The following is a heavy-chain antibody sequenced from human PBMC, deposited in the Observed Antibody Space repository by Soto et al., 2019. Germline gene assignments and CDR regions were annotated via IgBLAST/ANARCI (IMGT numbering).Heavy chain of an antibody. V-gene: IGHV4-30-4*01. CDR2: IYYGGTT. CDR3: ARALIQLWPHYYYGMDV. J-gene: IGHJ6*02. Sequence: SETLSLTCTVSGGSISSGDYYWSWIRQPPGKGLEWIGYIYYGGTTYYNPSLKSRVTISVDTSKNQFSLKVNSVTAADTAVYYCARALIQLWPHYYYGMDVWGQGTTVTVSS. CDR1: GGSISSGDYY. D-gene: IGHD5-18*01.